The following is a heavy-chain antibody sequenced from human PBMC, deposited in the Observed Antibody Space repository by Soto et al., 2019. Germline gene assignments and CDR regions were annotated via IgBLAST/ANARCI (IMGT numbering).Heavy chain of an antibody. Sequence: SETLSLTCAVSGGSISSSNWWSWVRQPPGKGLEWIGEIYHSGSTNYNPSLKSRVTISVVKSKNQFSLKLSSVTAADTAVYYCARKGKNFDSLYAGFDYWGQGTLVTVSS. D-gene: IGHD3-9*01. CDR2: IYHSGST. V-gene: IGHV4-4*02. CDR3: ARKGKNFDSLYAGFDY. J-gene: IGHJ4*02. CDR1: GGSISSSNW.